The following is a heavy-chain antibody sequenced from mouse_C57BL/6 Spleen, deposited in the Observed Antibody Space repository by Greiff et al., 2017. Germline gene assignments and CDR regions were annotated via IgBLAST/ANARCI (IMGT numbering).Heavy chain of an antibody. CDR1: GYAFSSSW. J-gene: IGHJ3*01. D-gene: IGHD2-3*01. V-gene: IGHV1-82*01. Sequence: VQLQQSGPELVKPGASVKISCKASGYAFSSSWMNWVKQRPGKGLEWIGRIYPGDGDTNYNGKFKGKATLTADKSSSTAYMQLSSLTSEDSAVYFCARDGYFSTPGFAYWGQGTLVNVSA. CDR2: IYPGDGDT. CDR3: ARDGYFSTPGFAY.